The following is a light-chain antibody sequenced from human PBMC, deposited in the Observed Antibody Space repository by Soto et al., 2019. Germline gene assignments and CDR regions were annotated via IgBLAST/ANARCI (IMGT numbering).Light chain of an antibody. CDR2: EVS. CDR3: TSYTTISTLYV. V-gene: IGLV2-14*01. J-gene: IGLJ1*01. Sequence: QSALTQPASVSGSPGQSITISCTGTSNDIGNYNYVSWYQQHPGKAPKVVIYEVSNRPSGISNRFSGSKSSNTASLTISGLQAEDEADYYCTSYTTISTLYVFGSGTNVTVL. CDR1: SNDIGNYNY.